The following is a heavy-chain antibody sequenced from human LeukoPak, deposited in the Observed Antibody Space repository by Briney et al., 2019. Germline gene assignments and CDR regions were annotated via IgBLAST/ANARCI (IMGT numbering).Heavy chain of an antibody. Sequence: GRSLRLSCAASGFTFSSYAMHWVRQAPGKGPEWVAVISYDGSNKYYADSVKGRFTISRDNSKNTLYLQMNSLRAEDTAVYYCARVYGDVDYWGQGTLVTVSS. CDR1: GFTFSSYA. CDR2: ISYDGSNK. D-gene: IGHD4-17*01. CDR3: ARVYGDVDY. J-gene: IGHJ4*02. V-gene: IGHV3-30*04.